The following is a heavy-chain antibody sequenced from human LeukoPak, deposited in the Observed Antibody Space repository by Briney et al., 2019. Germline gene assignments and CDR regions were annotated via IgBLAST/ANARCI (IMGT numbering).Heavy chain of an antibody. CDR3: AKASTQCSSTSCYGGY. J-gene: IGHJ4*02. CDR2: ISGSGGST. CDR1: GFTFSSYA. Sequence: PGGSLRLSCAASGFTFSSYAMSWVRQAPGKGLEWVSAISGSGGSTYYADSVKGRFTISRDNSKNTLYLQMNSLRAEDTAVYYCAKASTQCSSTSCYGGYWGQGTLVTVSS. D-gene: IGHD2-2*01. V-gene: IGHV3-23*01.